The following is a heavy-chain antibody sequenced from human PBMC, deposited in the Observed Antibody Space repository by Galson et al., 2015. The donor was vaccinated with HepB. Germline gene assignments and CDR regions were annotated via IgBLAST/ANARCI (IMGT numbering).Heavy chain of an antibody. J-gene: IGHJ4*02. Sequence: SVKVSCKASGSTFTNYAISWVRLAPGQGFEWMGWISGNSDKTKYAQKLQGRVTMTTDTSTNTVYMEVRSLTSDDTAVYYCARCFLASGGMCYRTDYWGQGTLVTVSS. CDR2: ISGNSDKT. CDR1: GSTFTNYA. CDR3: ARCFLASGGMCYRTDY. V-gene: IGHV1-18*04. D-gene: IGHD2-15*01.